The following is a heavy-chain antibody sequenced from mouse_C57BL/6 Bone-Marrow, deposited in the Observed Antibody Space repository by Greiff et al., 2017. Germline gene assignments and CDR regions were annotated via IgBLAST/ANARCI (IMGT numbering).Heavy chain of an antibody. Sequence: VQLQQSGAELARPGASVKLSCKASGYTFTSYGISWVKQRTGQGLEWIGEIYPRSGNTYYNEKFKGKATLTADKSSSTAYMGLRSLTSEDSAVYFCARSGLRYYYGSSSWGQGTTLTVSS. CDR1: GYTFTSYG. J-gene: IGHJ2*01. CDR3: ARSGLRYYYGSSS. D-gene: IGHD1-1*01. V-gene: IGHV1-81*01. CDR2: IYPRSGNT.